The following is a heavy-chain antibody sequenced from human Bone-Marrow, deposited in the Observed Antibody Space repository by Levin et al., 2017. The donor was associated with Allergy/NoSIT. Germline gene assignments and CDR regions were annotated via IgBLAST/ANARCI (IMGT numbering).Heavy chain of an antibody. CDR1: GFTFSRHW. D-gene: IGHD3-22*01. V-gene: IGHV3-7*01. Sequence: PGESLKISCAASGFTFSRHWMSWVRQAPGKGLEWVATIRQDGSEKYYVDSVKGRFTISRDNTKNSLYLQMDNLRAEDTALYYCATSDTGYYYAEYFQDWGQGTLVTVSS. J-gene: IGHJ1*01. CDR2: IRQDGSEK. CDR3: ATSDTGYYYAEYFQD.